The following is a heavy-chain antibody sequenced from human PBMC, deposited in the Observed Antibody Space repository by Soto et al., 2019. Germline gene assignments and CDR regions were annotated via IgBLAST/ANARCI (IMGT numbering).Heavy chain of an antibody. J-gene: IGHJ6*02. CDR3: ARDGKELLWLGDKGGMDV. Sequence: SETLSLTCAVSGYSISSGYYWGWIRQPPGKGLEWIGSIYHSGSTYYNPSLKSRVTISVDTSKNQFSLKLSSVTAADTAVYYCARDGKELLWLGDKGGMDVWGQGTTVTVSS. CDR2: IYHSGST. CDR1: GYSISSGYY. V-gene: IGHV4-38-2*02. D-gene: IGHD3-10*01.